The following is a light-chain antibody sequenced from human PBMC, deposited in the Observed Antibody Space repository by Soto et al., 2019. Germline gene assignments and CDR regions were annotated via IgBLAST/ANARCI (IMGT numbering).Light chain of an antibody. CDR3: QQYNTWPRIT. CDR2: GAS. J-gene: IGKJ5*01. CDR1: QSVSSN. V-gene: IGKV3-15*01. Sequence: EIVMTQSPATLSVSPGERATLSCRASQSVSSNLAWYQQKPGQAPRLLIYGASTRATGIPARFSGSGSGTEFTLTISSLHSKDFAVFYCQQYNTWPRITFGQGTRREI.